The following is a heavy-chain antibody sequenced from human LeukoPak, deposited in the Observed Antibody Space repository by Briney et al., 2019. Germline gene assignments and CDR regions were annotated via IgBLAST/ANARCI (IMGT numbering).Heavy chain of an antibody. CDR2: ISTSGST. CDR3: ARSYYYDSSGFDY. D-gene: IGHD3-22*01. J-gene: IGHJ4*02. CDR1: GGSISSYY. V-gene: IGHV4-4*07. Sequence: PSETLSLTCTVSGGSISSYYWSWLRQPAGKGLEWIGRISTSGSTSFNPSLKSRVTMSVDTSKNQFSLKLSSMTAADTAVYYCARSYYYDSSGFDYWGQGTLSPSPQ.